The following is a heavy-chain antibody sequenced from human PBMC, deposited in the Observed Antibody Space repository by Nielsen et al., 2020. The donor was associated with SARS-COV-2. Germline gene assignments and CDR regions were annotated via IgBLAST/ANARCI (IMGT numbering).Heavy chain of an antibody. CDR3: AREGSSSVGDY. Sequence: GESLKISCAASGFTFSSYEKNWVRQAPGKGLEWVSYISSSGSTIYYADSVKGRFTISRDNAKNSLYLQMNSLRAEDTAVYYCAREGSSSVGDYWGQGTLVTVSS. J-gene: IGHJ4*02. V-gene: IGHV3-48*03. CDR1: GFTFSSYE. D-gene: IGHD6-6*01. CDR2: ISSSGSTI.